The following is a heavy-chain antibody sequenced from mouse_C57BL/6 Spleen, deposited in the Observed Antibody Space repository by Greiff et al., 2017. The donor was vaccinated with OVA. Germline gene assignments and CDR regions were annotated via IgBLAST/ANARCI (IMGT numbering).Heavy chain of an antibody. J-gene: IGHJ1*03. CDR1: GFTFSDYY. CDR3: ERHYGSSYLYFDV. Sequence: DVKLVQSGGGLVQPGGSLKLSCAASGFTFSDYYMYWVRQTPEKRLEWVAYISNGGGSTYYPDTVKGRFTISRDNAKNTLYLQMSRLKSEDTAMYDCERHYGSSYLYFDVWGTGTTVTVAS. CDR2: ISNGGGST. V-gene: IGHV5-12*01. D-gene: IGHD1-1*01.